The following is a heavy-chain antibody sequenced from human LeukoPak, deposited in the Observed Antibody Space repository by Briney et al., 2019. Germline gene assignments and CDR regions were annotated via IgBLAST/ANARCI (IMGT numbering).Heavy chain of an antibody. CDR3: ARVYDYVWGCYRYDWFDP. V-gene: IGHV3-74*01. CDR2: INSDGSST. J-gene: IGHJ5*02. D-gene: IGHD3-16*02. Sequence: GGSLRLSCAASGFTFSSYWMHWVRQAPGKGLVWVSRINSDGSSTSYADSVKGRFTISRDNAKNTLYLQMNSLRAEDTAVYYCARVYDYVWGCYRYDWFDPWGQGTLVTVSS. CDR1: GFTFSSYW.